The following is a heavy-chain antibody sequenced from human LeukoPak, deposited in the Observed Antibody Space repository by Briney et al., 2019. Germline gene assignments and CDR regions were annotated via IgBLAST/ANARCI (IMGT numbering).Heavy chain of an antibody. V-gene: IGHV1-69*05. CDR1: GGTFSSYA. CDR3: ARDFGYSSSWYYFDY. J-gene: IGHJ4*02. Sequence: ASVKVSCKASGGTFSSYAISWVRQAPGQGLEWMGGIIPIFGTANYAQKFQGRVTMTRDTSTSTVYMELSSLRSEDTAVYYCARDFGYSSSWYYFDYWGQGTLVTVSS. CDR2: IIPIFGTA. D-gene: IGHD6-13*01.